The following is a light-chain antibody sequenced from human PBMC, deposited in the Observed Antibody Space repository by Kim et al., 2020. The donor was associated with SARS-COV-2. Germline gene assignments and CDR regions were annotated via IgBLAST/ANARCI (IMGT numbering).Light chain of an antibody. CDR1: SSNSGNNY. J-gene: IGLJ1*01. Sequence: KGTSSCAGSSSNSGNNYVSWYQQLPGTAPKLLIYDNNKRPSGIPDRFSGSKSGTSATLGITGLQTGDEADYYCGTWDSSLSALYVFGTGTKVTVL. CDR3: GTWDSSLSALYV. CDR2: DNN. V-gene: IGLV1-51*01.